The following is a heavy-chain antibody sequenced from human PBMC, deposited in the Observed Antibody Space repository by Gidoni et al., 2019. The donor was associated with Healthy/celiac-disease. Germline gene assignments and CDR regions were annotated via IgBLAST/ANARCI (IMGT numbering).Heavy chain of an antibody. CDR2: ISAYNGNT. J-gene: IGHJ5*02. D-gene: IGHD2-15*01. Sequence: QVQLVQSGAEVKKPGASVKVSCKASGYTFTSYGISWVRQAPGQGLEWMGWISAYNGNTNYAQKLQGRVTMTTDTSTSTAYMELRSLRSDDTAVYYCAREELLCSGGSCYSNWFDPWGQGTLVTVSS. V-gene: IGHV1-18*01. CDR1: GYTFTSYG. CDR3: AREELLCSGGSCYSNWFDP.